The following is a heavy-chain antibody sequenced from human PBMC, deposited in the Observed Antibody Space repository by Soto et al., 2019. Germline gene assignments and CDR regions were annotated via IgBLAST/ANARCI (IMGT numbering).Heavy chain of an antibody. V-gene: IGHV4-59*01. J-gene: IGHJ6*02. CDR3: ARDLWGYCGADCYPLDV. D-gene: IGHD2-21*02. Sequence: QVRLQESGPGLVKPSETLSLTCTVSGGSISSYYWSWIRQPPGKGLEWIGYMYNTGSTIYNPSLTSRVTISVETSKNQFSLKLNSVTAAGTAVYYCARDLWGYCGADCYPLDVWGQGTTVTVSS. CDR2: MYNTGST. CDR1: GGSISSYY.